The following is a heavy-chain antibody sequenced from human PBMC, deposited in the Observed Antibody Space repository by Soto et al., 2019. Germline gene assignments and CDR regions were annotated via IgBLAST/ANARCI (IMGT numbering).Heavy chain of an antibody. D-gene: IGHD6-19*01. CDR1: GYTFTSYG. V-gene: IGHV1-18*01. CDR2: ISAYNGNT. J-gene: IGHJ6*02. Sequence: ASVNVSCKASGYTFTSYGISWVRQAPGQGLEWMGWISAYNGNTNYAQKLQGRVTMTTDTSTSTAYMELRSLRSDDTAVYYCARDLDRWLVPNRYYYYYGMDVWG. CDR3: ARDLDRWLVPNRYYYYYGMDV.